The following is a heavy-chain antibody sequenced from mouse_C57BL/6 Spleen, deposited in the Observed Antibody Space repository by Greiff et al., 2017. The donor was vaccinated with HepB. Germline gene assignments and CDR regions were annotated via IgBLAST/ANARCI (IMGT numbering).Heavy chain of an antibody. V-gene: IGHV1-64*01. CDR3: TTERSSYRVYYHSMEY. CDR2: IHPNSGST. D-gene: IGHD1-1*01. CDR1: GYTFTSYW. J-gene: IGHJ4*01. Sequence: VQLQQPGAELVKPGASVKLSCKASGYTFTSYWMHWVKQRPGQGLEWIGMIHPNSGSTNYNEKFKSKATLTVDKSSSTAYMQLSSLTSEDSAVYYSTTERSSYRVYYHSMEYWGQGTPVTV.